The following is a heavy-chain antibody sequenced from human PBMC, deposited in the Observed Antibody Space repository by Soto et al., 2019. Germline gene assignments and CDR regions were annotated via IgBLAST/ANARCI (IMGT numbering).Heavy chain of an antibody. D-gene: IGHD1-26*01. Sequence: EVQLLQSGGGLVQPGGSLGLSCGASGFTFISYAMSWARHVPGKGLEWISSISGSGTNTWYAGSVQGRFIISRDNSKSTVSLQMSSLRVEDTAIYYCARDRATFDSWGQGTLVTVSS. J-gene: IGHJ4*02. V-gene: IGHV3-23*01. CDR2: ISGSGTNT. CDR1: GFTFISYA. CDR3: ARDRATFDS.